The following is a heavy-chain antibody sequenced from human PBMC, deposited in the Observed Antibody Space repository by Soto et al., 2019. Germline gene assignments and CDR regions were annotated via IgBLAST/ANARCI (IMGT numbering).Heavy chain of an antibody. CDR2: ISWNSGVI. Sequence: PGGSLRLSCAASGFTFDDYGMHWVRQAPGKGLEWVAGISWNSGVIDYADSVKGRFTISRDNARNSLYLQMNSLRAEDTALYFCARDIAAVPGRSDYWGQGTQVTVSS. D-gene: IGHD6-13*01. V-gene: IGHV3-9*01. CDR1: GFTFDDYG. J-gene: IGHJ4*02. CDR3: ARDIAAVPGRSDY.